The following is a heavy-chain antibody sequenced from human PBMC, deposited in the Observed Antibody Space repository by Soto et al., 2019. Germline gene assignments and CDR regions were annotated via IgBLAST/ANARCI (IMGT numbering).Heavy chain of an antibody. CDR3: ARDFGVQELDY. D-gene: IGHD3-3*01. V-gene: IGHV3-7*01. J-gene: IGHJ4*02. CDR2: INQDGSEK. Sequence: GSLRLSCAASGFTFSSFWITWVRQAPGKGLEWVANINQDGSEKHYVDSVKGRFTLSRDNAENSVYLQMNSLRADDTAVYYCARDFGVQELDYWGQGTLVPVSS. CDR1: GFTFSSFW.